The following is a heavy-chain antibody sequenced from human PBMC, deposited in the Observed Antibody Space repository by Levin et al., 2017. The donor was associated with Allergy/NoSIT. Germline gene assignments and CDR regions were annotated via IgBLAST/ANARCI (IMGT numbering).Heavy chain of an antibody. Sequence: SETLSLTCAVYGGSFSGYYWSWIRQPPGKGLEWIGEINHSGSTNYNPSLKSRVTISVDTSKNQFSLKLSSVTAADTAVYYCARLGFKSGYRRMGRAFDYWGQGTLVTVSS. CDR2: INHSGST. D-gene: IGHD3-16*02. CDR1: GGSFSGYY. J-gene: IGHJ4*02. CDR3: ARLGFKSGYRRMGRAFDY. V-gene: IGHV4-34*01.